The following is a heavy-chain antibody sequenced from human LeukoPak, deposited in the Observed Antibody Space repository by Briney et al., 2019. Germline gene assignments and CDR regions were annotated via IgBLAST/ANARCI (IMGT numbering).Heavy chain of an antibody. V-gene: IGHV3-21*01. CDR2: ISSSSSYI. CDR1: GFTFSSYS. CDR3: ARAYSGSYYRYYYYYYMDV. Sequence: GGSLRLSCAASGFTFSSYSMNWVRQAPGKGLEWVSSISSSSSYIYYADSVKGRFTISRDNAKNSLYLQMNSLRAEDTAVYYCARAYSGSYYRYYYYYYMDVWGKGTTVTISS. D-gene: IGHD1-26*01. J-gene: IGHJ6*03.